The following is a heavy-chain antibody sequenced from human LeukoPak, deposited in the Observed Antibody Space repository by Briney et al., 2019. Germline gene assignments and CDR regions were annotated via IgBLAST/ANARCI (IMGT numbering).Heavy chain of an antibody. CDR1: GGSIDSGSYF. J-gene: IGHJ4*02. Sequence: SETLSLTCTVSGGSIDSGSYFWTWIRQPAGKGPEWIGYINYSGSITYNPSLKSRVTISLDMSKNQFSLKLNSVTAADTAVYYCARGGSAYCGGDCYWAFDYWGQGTLVTVSS. CDR2: INYSGSI. D-gene: IGHD2-21*02. CDR3: ARGGSAYCGGDCYWAFDY. V-gene: IGHV4-61*10.